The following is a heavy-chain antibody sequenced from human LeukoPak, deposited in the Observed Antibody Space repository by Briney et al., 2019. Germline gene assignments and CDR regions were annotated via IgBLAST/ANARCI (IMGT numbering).Heavy chain of an antibody. V-gene: IGHV1-2*02. J-gene: IGHJ3*02. CDR1: GYSFTGHY. Sequence: GASVKVSCKASGYSFTGHYMHWVRQAPGQGLEWMGWINPNSGGTNYAQKFQGRVTMTRDTSISTAYMELSRLRSDDTAVYYCAREGAPPITIFGVAKPAYAFDIWGQGTMVTVSS. CDR3: AREGAPPITIFGVAKPAYAFDI. CDR2: INPNSGGT. D-gene: IGHD3-3*01.